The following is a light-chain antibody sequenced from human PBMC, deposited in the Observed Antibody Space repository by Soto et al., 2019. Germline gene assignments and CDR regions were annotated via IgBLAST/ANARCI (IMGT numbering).Light chain of an antibody. V-gene: IGLV2-14*01. CDR3: SSYTRSNTVI. J-gene: IGLJ2*01. Sequence: QSALTQPASVSGSPGQSITISCTGTSRDVGGYDYVSWYQQHPGKAPKLMIYEVSNRPSGVSNRFSGSKSGNTASLTISGLLAEDEADYYCSSYTRSNTVIFGGATQLTVL. CDR1: SRDVGGYDY. CDR2: EVS.